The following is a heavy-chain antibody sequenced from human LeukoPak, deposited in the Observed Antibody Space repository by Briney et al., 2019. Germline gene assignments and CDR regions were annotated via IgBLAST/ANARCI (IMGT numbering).Heavy chain of an antibody. V-gene: IGHV3-23*01. Sequence: GGSLRLSCAASGFTFSRYAMTWVRQAPGKGLEWVSGISGSGGATFYADSVKGRFTISRDNSNNTLYLQMNSLRAEETAVYYCAKAPSGVRIQDFDYWGQGTLVTVSS. D-gene: IGHD2/OR15-2a*01. CDR2: ISGSGGAT. CDR3: AKAPSGVRIQDFDY. J-gene: IGHJ4*02. CDR1: GFTFSRYA.